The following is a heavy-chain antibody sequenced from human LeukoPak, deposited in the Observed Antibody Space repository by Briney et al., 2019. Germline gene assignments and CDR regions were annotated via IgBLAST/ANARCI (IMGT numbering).Heavy chain of an antibody. CDR2: IYHSGST. Sequence: SGTLSLTCTVSGYSISSGYYWGWIRQPPGKGLEWIGSIYHSGSTYYNPSLKSRVTISVDTSKNQFSLKLSSVTAADTAVYYCARRGPVAGTMVAFDIWGQGTMVTVSS. D-gene: IGHD6-19*01. CDR3: ARRGPVAGTMVAFDI. V-gene: IGHV4-38-2*02. CDR1: GYSISSGYY. J-gene: IGHJ3*02.